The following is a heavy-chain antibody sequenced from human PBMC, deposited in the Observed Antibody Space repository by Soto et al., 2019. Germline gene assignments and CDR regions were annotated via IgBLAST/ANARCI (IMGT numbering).Heavy chain of an antibody. Sequence: QVQLVQSGAEVKKPGSSVNVSCKASGGTFSSYAISWVRQAPGQGLEWMGGIIPIFGTANYAQKFQGRVTITADESTSTAYMELSSLRSEDTAVYYCARAGSGYENWYYFDYWGQGTLVTVSS. V-gene: IGHV1-69*01. CDR2: IIPIFGTA. CDR3: ARAGSGYENWYYFDY. J-gene: IGHJ4*02. CDR1: GGTFSSYA. D-gene: IGHD5-12*01.